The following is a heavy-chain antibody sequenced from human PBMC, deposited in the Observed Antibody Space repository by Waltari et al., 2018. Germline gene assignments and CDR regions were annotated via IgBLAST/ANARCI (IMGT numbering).Heavy chain of an antibody. CDR2: IRYDGSNK. Sequence: QVQLVESGGGVVQPGGSLRLSCAASGFTFSSYGMHWVRQAPGKGMEGGAFIRYDGSNKYYADCVKGRFNIARENSKNTLYLQMNSLRAEDTAVYYCAKPEGDSSAFDIWGQGTMVTVSS. V-gene: IGHV3-30*02. CDR3: AKPEGDSSAFDI. D-gene: IGHD3-16*01. J-gene: IGHJ3*02. CDR1: GFTFSSYG.